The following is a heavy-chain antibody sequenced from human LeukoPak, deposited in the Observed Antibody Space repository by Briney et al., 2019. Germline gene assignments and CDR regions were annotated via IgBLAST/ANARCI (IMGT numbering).Heavy chain of an antibody. Sequence: SETLSLTCTVSGGSISSSSYYWGWIRQPPGKGLEWIGSIYYSGSTYYNPSLKSRVTISVDTSKNQFSLKLSSVTAADTAVYYCARARDYYDSSGYAYWGRGTLVTVSS. D-gene: IGHD3-22*01. CDR1: GGSISSSSYY. CDR3: ARARDYYDSSGYAY. CDR2: IYYSGST. V-gene: IGHV4-39*07. J-gene: IGHJ4*02.